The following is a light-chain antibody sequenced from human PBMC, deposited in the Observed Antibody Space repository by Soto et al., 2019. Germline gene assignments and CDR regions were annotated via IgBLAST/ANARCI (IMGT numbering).Light chain of an antibody. J-gene: IGLJ2*01. CDR1: SSNIGAGFD. V-gene: IGLV1-40*01. CDR3: QSYDSTLSGPL. CDR2: GNT. Sequence: QSVLTQPPSVSGAPGQRVTISCTGSSSNIGAGFDVHWYQQPPRTAPKLLIYGNTNRPSGVPDRFSGSKSGTSASLAITGLQAEDEGDYYCQSYDSTLSGPLFGGGTKLTVL.